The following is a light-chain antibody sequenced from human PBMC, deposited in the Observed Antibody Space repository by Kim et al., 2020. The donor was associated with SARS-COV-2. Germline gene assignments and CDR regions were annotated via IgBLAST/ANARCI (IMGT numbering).Light chain of an antibody. V-gene: IGLV2-14*03. CDR2: HVS. CDR3: SAYTSSSPWV. J-gene: IGLJ3*02. Sequence: GQSITISCTGTSSDIGGYDFVSWYQQHPGKAPKLMIYHVSNRPSGVSNRFSGSKSGNTASLTISGLQAEDEADYYCSAYTSSSPWVFGGGTQLTVL. CDR1: SSDIGGYDF.